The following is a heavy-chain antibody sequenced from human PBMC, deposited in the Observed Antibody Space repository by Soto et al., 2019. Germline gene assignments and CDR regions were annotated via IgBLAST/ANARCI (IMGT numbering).Heavy chain of an antibody. CDR1: GFTFSDHY. V-gene: IGHV3-72*01. D-gene: IGHD3-10*01. CDR3: VRVGRQPNYDFEY. Sequence: GGSLRISCAASGFTFSDHYMDWVRQAPGKGLEWVGRSRSKANSYTTEYAASVKGRFTISRDDSKDSLYLQMNSLKTDDSAVYYCVRVGRQPNYDFEYWGQGTLVTVSS. CDR2: SRSKANSYTT. J-gene: IGHJ4*02.